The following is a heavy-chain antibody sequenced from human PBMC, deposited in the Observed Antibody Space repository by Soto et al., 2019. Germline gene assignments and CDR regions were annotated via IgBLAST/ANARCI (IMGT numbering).Heavy chain of an antibody. V-gene: IGHV3-33*01. CDR2: IWYDGSNK. D-gene: IGHD2-15*01. CDR1: GFTFSSYG. J-gene: IGHJ3*02. CDR3: ARELNYCSGGSCPAPAFDI. Sequence: GGSLRLSCAASGFTFSSYGMHWVRQAPGKGLEWVAVIWYDGSNKYYADSVKGRFTISRDNSKNTLYLQMNSLRAEDTAVYYCARELNYCSGGSCPAPAFDIWGQGTMVTVSS.